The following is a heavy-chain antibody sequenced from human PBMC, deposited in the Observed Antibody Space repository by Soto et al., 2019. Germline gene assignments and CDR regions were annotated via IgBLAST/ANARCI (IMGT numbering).Heavy chain of an antibody. CDR3: AKGYVSRLDI. D-gene: IGHD3-16*01. V-gene: IGHV3-23*01. Sequence: EVQLLESGGGLVQPGGSLRLSCAASGFTFSRYAMTWVRQAPGKGLEWVSGISDRGDKTFYADSVKGRFTISRDNSKNTAYLQMNSLRAEDTAVYYCAKGYVSRLDIWGQGTLVTVSS. CDR1: GFTFSRYA. CDR2: ISDRGDKT. J-gene: IGHJ3*02.